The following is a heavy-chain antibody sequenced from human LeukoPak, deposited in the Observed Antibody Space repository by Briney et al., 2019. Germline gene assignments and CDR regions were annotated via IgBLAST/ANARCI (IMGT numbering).Heavy chain of an antibody. CDR2: IYPSGST. J-gene: IGHJ4*02. CDR3: ARDTYGDTTFDY. V-gene: IGHV4-4*07. D-gene: IGHD4-17*01. CDR1: GGSISTYY. Sequence: SETLSLTCTVSGGSISTYYWSWIRQSAGKGLEWIGRIYPSGSTDYNPSLKSRVTMSVDTSKNQFSLKLSSVTAADTAVYYCARDTYGDTTFDYLGQGTLVTVSS.